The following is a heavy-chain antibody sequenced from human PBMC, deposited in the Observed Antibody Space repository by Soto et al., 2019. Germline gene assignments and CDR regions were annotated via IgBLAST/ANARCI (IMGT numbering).Heavy chain of an antibody. Sequence: QVQLVESGGGVVQPGTSLRLSCAAYGFTFSTYAMHWVRQAPGKGLEWVAVISYDGSNKYYADSVKGRFTISRDNSKNTLSLQMDSLRAEDTAVYYCARDGREQQLKVFDIWGQGTMVTVSS. CDR3: ARDGREQQLKVFDI. CDR2: ISYDGSNK. D-gene: IGHD6-13*01. V-gene: IGHV3-30-3*01. CDR1: GFTFSTYA. J-gene: IGHJ3*02.